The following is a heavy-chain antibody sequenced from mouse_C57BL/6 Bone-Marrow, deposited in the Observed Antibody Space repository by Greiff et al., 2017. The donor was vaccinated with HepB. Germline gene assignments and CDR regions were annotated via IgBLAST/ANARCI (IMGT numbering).Heavy chain of an antibody. CDR1: GFTFSNYW. CDR3: ISNYDGYYPWYFDV. J-gene: IGHJ1*03. Sequence: EVKLEESGGGLVQPGGSMKLSCVASGFTFSNYWMNWVRQSPEKGLEWVAQIRLKSDNYATHYAESVKGRFTISRDDSKSSVYLQMNNLRAEDTGIYYCISNYDGYYPWYFDVWGTGTTVTVSS. V-gene: IGHV6-3*01. D-gene: IGHD2-3*01. CDR2: IRLKSDNYAT.